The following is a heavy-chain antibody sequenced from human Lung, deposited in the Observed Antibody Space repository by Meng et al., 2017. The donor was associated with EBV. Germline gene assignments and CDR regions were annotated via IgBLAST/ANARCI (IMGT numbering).Heavy chain of an antibody. V-gene: IGHV3-30-3*01. CDR3: AIIPYSNA. CDR2: ISDTGHNK. Sequence: QVQLVESGXGVVEPGRSLRLTCAAAGFDFDPYAVHWVRQAPGKGLEWVAVISDTGHNKYFADSVRGRFTISRDNSKNMVSLQMNSLRPGDTATYYCAIIPYSNAWGQGTLVTVSS. D-gene: IGHD4-11*01. J-gene: IGHJ5*02. CDR1: GFDFDPYA.